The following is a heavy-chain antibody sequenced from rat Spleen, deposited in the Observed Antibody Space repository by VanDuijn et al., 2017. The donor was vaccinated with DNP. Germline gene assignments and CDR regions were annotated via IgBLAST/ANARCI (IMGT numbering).Heavy chain of an antibody. CDR1: GFSLTTYR. V-gene: IGHV2-63*01. D-gene: IGHD1-2*01. Sequence: QVQLKESGPGLVQPSQTLSLTCTVSGFSLTTYRVSWVRQPSGKGPEWMGKMWYDGDTAYNSALKSRRCISRDTSKSQVFLKMNSLKSEDTATYYCARGSSSIYWYFDFWGPGTMVTVSS. J-gene: IGHJ1*01. CDR3: ARGSSSIYWYFDF. CDR2: MWYDGDT.